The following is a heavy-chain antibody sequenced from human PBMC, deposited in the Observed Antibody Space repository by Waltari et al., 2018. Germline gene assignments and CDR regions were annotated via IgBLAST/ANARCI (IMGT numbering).Heavy chain of an antibody. CDR2: VSGNGATT. CDR1: GLMFSNYA. Sequence: EVQLVDSGGDLVHPGGSLRLSCAASGLMFSNYALTWVRQAPGKGLEWVSSVSGNGATTYYADSVRGRFTISRDNSENTLYLQMDRLRADDTAVYYCAKDFDTSGYFPLGSWGQGTLVTVSS. D-gene: IGHD3-22*01. J-gene: IGHJ5*02. V-gene: IGHV3-23*04. CDR3: AKDFDTSGYFPLGS.